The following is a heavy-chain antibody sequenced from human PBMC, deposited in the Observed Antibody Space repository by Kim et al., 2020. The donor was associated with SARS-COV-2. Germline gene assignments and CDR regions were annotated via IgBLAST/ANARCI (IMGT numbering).Heavy chain of an antibody. Sequence: KGRFTISRDSAKNSLYLQMNSLRAEDTAVYYCVRADDSSGYYGGSDAFDIWGQGTMVTVSS. CDR3: VRADDSSGYYGGSDAFDI. D-gene: IGHD3-22*01. V-gene: IGHV3-11*05. J-gene: IGHJ3*02.